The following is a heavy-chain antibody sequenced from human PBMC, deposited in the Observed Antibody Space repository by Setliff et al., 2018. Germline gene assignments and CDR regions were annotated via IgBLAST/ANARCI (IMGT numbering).Heavy chain of an antibody. Sequence: PSETLSLTCAVYGGSFSGYYWSWIRRPPGKGLEWIGEINHSGSTNYNPSLKSRVTISVDTSKNQFSLKLSSVTAADTAVYYCATHAPNYYDSSGYYLRAFDIWGQGTMVTVSS. V-gene: IGHV4-34*01. CDR3: ATHAPNYYDSSGYYLRAFDI. CDR1: GGSFSGYY. CDR2: INHSGST. J-gene: IGHJ3*02. D-gene: IGHD3-22*01.